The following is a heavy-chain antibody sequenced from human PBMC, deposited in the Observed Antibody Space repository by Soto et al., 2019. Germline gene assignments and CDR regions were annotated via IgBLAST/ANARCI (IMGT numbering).Heavy chain of an antibody. CDR3: ARGLYGPNEYYYYYYGMDV. CDR1: GFTFSSYA. CDR2: ISYDGSNK. D-gene: IGHD3-10*01. V-gene: IGHV3-30-3*01. J-gene: IGHJ6*02. Sequence: GGSLRLSCAASGFTFSSYAMHWVRQAPGKGLEWVAVISYDGSNKYYADSVKGRFTISRDNSKNTLYLQMNSLRAEDTAVYYCARGLYGPNEYYYYYYGMDVWGQGTTVTVSS.